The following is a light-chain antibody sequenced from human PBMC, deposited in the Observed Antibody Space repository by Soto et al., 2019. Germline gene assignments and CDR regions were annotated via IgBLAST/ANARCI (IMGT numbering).Light chain of an antibody. Sequence: QSTLTQPASVSGSPGQSITISCTGTSIDVGGYNYVSWYQQHPGKAPKLMIYDVTTRPSGVSSRFSGSKSGNTASLTISGLQAEDEADYYCSSYTTSSTWVFGGGTKVTVL. CDR2: DVT. V-gene: IGLV2-14*01. CDR3: SSYTTSSTWV. J-gene: IGLJ3*02. CDR1: SIDVGGYNY.